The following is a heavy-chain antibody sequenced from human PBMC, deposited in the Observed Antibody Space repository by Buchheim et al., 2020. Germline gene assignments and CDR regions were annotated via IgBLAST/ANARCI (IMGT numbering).Heavy chain of an antibody. V-gene: IGHV3-7*01. Sequence: EEPLVESGGGLVQPGGSLRLSCAASGFTFNTYWMTWVRQAPGKGLEWVANIKGDGSETYYVDSVKGRFTISRENAKNSLYLQMTSLRADDTALYYCASDLNWEGYWGQGTL. CDR2: IKGDGSET. D-gene: IGHD3/OR15-3a*01. CDR1: GFTFNTYW. CDR3: ASDLNWEGY. J-gene: IGHJ4*02.